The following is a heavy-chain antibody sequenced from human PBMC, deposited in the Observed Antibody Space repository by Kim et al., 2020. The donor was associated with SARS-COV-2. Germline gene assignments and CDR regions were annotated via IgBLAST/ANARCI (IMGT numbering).Heavy chain of an antibody. CDR2: ISWNSGSI. Sequence: GGSLRLSCAASGFTFDDYAMHWVRQAPGKGLEWVSGISWNSGSIGYADSVKGRFTISRDNAKNSLYLQMNSLRAEDTALYYCAKTAVAGFIDYWGQGTLGTVSS. V-gene: IGHV3-9*01. J-gene: IGHJ4*02. CDR3: AKTAVAGFIDY. CDR1: GFTFDDYA. D-gene: IGHD6-19*01.